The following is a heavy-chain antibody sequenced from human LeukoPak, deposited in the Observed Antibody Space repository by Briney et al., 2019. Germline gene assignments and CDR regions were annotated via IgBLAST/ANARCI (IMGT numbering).Heavy chain of an antibody. CDR3: AISGYDSSGRNIDY. CDR1: GGSISSSSYY. V-gene: IGHV4-39*01. Sequence: SETLSLTCTVSGGSISSSSYYWGWVRQPPGKGLEWIGSIYYSGSTYYNPSLKSRVTISVDTSKNQFSLKLSSVTAADTAVYYCAISGYDSSGRNIDYWGQGTLVTVSS. J-gene: IGHJ4*02. CDR2: IYYSGST. D-gene: IGHD3-22*01.